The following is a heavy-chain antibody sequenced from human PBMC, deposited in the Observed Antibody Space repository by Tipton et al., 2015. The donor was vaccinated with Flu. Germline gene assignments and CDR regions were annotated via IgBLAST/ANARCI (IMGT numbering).Heavy chain of an antibody. J-gene: IGHJ6*02. V-gene: IGHV4-39*07. CDR1: GDSISSSSYF. CDR2: IYYSGST. CDR3: ARREGSSGWFGMDV. Sequence: TLSLTCTVSGDSISSSSYFWGWIRQPPGKGLEWIGSIYYSGSTYYNPSLKSRVTISVDTSKNQFSLKLSSVTAADTAVYYCARREGSSGWFGMDVWGQGTTVTVSS. D-gene: IGHD6-19*01.